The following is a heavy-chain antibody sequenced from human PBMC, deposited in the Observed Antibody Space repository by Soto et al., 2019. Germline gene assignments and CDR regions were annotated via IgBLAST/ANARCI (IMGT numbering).Heavy chain of an antibody. V-gene: IGHV4-59*01. D-gene: IGHD1-26*01. Sequence: SETLSLACTISGGSISVYYWSWIRQSPGQALGXSXXXYXSXXXYXXXXLRSRVLISADTSKNQVSLELTSATAADTAVYFCASGVGSSPPRYWGRGTLVTVSS. CDR3: ASGVGSSPPRY. CDR1: GGSISVYY. CDR2: XYXSXXX. J-gene: IGHJ4*02.